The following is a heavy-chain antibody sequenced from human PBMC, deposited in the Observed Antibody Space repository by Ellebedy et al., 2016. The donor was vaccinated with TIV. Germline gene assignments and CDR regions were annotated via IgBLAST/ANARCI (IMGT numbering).Heavy chain of an antibody. D-gene: IGHD3-22*01. CDR1: GFTFSSYS. J-gene: IGHJ4*02. CDR2: ITESSSYV. CDR3: ARGDTSGYFGFDIQYFFDY. V-gene: IGHV3-21*01. Sequence: GESLKISCAASGFTFSSYSMNWVRQAPGKGLEWVSSITESSSYVFYADSVKGRFTISRDNAKNSLYLQMNSLRAEDTAVYYCARGDTSGYFGFDIQYFFDYWGQGTLVTVSS.